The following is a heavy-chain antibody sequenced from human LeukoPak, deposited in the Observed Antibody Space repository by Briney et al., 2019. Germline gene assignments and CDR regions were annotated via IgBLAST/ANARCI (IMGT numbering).Heavy chain of an antibody. Sequence: SETLSLTCTVSGGSISGSYWSWIRQPPGKALEWIGYIYSSGITNYNPSLKSRVTTSVDMSKNQFSLRLRPVTAADTAVYYSARIFIRNGYSSYFDCWGQGTLVTVSS. V-gene: IGHV4-4*09. CDR2: IYSSGIT. D-gene: IGHD5-18*01. J-gene: IGHJ4*02. CDR1: GGSISGSY. CDR3: ARIFIRNGYSSYFDC.